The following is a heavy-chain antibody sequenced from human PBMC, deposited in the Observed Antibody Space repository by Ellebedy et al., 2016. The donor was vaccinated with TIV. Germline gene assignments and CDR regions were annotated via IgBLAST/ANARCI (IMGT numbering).Heavy chain of an antibody. CDR1: GFPFSTHT. V-gene: IGHV3-23*01. CDR3: AGGGPDYTYDFIGA. D-gene: IGHD3/OR15-3a*01. J-gene: IGHJ5*02. CDR2: ISYSGDTT. Sequence: PGGSLRLSCAVSGFPFSTHTMSWVRQAPGKGLEWASIISYSGDTTFYADSVKGRFTISRDNSKNTLYLQMNSLRAEDTASYYCAGGGPDYTYDFIGAWGQGTLVTVSS.